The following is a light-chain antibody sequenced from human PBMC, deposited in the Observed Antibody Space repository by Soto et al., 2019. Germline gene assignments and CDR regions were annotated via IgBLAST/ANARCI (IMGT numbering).Light chain of an antibody. J-gene: IGKJ1*01. V-gene: IGKV3-20*01. Sequence: EIVLTQSPVTLSLSPGEGATLSCRASQSVYGNFLAWYQQKPGQAPRLVIYGASSRATGIPDRFSGSGSGTDFTLTISELEPEDFAVYYCQQYGDSRTFGQGTKVEIK. CDR3: QQYGDSRT. CDR2: GAS. CDR1: QSVYGNF.